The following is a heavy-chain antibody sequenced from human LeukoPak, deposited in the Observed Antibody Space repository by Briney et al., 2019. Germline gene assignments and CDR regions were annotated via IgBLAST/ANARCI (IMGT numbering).Heavy chain of an antibody. Sequence: PGGSLRLSCAASGFTFSSYSMNWVRQAPGKGLEWVSSISSSSYIYYADSVKGRFTISRDNAKNSQYLQMNSLRVEDTALYYCARAQTYGDSRLLLDYWGQGTLVTVSS. CDR2: ISSSSYI. CDR1: GFTFSSYS. CDR3: ARAQTYGDSRLLLDY. J-gene: IGHJ4*02. D-gene: IGHD2-21*02. V-gene: IGHV3-21*04.